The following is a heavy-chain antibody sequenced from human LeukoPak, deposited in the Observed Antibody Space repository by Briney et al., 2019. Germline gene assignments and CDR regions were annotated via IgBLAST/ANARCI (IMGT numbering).Heavy chain of an antibody. CDR3: ARLLDYDHSCYPDKLDL. CDR2: IYYNGRT. V-gene: IGHV4-59*01. Sequence: PSETLSLTCTVSGVSITSYNWTWVWHCPGQGLEWVAIIYYNGRTRYNHSLQSRVTDSQDPSQHRFPLQVRSAAAADTAIYYCARLLDYDHSCYPDKLDLWGQGTMVNVS. D-gene: IGHD4/OR15-4a*01. J-gene: IGHJ3*01. CDR1: GVSITSYN.